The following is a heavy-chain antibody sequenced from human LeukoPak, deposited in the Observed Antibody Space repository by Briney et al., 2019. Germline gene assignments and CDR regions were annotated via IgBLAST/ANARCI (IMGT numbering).Heavy chain of an antibody. J-gene: IGHJ4*02. D-gene: IGHD1-1*01. CDR2: IGIDSGNT. Sequence: GGSLRLSCAASGFTFSSYSMTWVRQAPGKGLEWISYIGIDSGNTKYADSVRGRFTISADKAKNSLYLQMNSLRVEDTAVYYCARDHNYAFDNWGQGTLVSVAS. CDR3: ARDHNYAFDN. V-gene: IGHV3-48*01. CDR1: GFTFSSYS.